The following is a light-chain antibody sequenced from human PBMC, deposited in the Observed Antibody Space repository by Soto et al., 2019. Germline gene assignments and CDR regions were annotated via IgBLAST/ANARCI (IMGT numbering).Light chain of an antibody. Sequence: EIGLTRSPGTLSLSPCERATLSCRASQSVTNNYLDWFQQKPGQAPRLLIYDASIRADGIPDRFSGSGSETDFTLTISRLEPEDSAVYYCQQCSFSPRTLGQGTKVDXK. V-gene: IGKV3-20*01. J-gene: IGKJ1*01. CDR1: QSVTNNY. CDR2: DAS. CDR3: QQCSFSPRT.